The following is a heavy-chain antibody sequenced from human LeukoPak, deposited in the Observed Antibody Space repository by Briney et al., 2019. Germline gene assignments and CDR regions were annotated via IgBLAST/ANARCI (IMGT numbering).Heavy chain of an antibody. Sequence: GGSLRLSCAASGFTFSEYYMSWVRQAPGKGLEWVSHISSSSYTNYADSVKGRFTISRDNAKNSLYLQMNSLRAEDTAVYYCARHYYDSSGTSFDYWGQGTLVTVSS. CDR2: ISSSSYT. J-gene: IGHJ4*02. CDR3: ARHYYDSSGTSFDY. D-gene: IGHD3-22*01. V-gene: IGHV3-11*03. CDR1: GFTFSEYY.